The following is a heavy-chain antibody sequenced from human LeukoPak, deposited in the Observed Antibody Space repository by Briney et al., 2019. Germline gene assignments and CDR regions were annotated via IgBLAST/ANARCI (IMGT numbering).Heavy chain of an antibody. Sequence: GGSLRLSCAAPGFTFSSYAMSWVRQAPGKGLEWVSAISGSGGSTYYADSVKGRFTISRDNSKNTLYLQMNSLRAEDTAVYYCAKTAEVHCSSTSCYPWDYWGQGTLVTVSS. J-gene: IGHJ4*02. D-gene: IGHD2-2*01. V-gene: IGHV3-23*01. CDR3: AKTAEVHCSSTSCYPWDY. CDR2: ISGSGGST. CDR1: GFTFSSYA.